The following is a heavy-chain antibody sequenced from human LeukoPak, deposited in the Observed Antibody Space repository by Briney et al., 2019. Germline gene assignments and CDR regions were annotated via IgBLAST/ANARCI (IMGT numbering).Heavy chain of an antibody. V-gene: IGHV3-30*02. CDR2: VWYDGRDK. Sequence: PGGSLRLSCAASGFTFSGCGRHWVRQAPGKGLEWVAFVWYDGRDKYYADSVKGRFTISRDNSKNTLYLQMNSLRAEDTAMYYCAKDPYSYGSYFDYWGQGTLVTVSS. D-gene: IGHD5-18*01. J-gene: IGHJ4*02. CDR3: AKDPYSYGSYFDY. CDR1: GFTFSGCG.